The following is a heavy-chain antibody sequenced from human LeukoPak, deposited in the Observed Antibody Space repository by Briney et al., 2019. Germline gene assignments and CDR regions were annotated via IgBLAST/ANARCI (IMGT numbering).Heavy chain of an antibody. D-gene: IGHD3-10*01. Sequence: GGSLRLSCAASGFTFSSYGMHWVRQAPGKGLEWVAVIWYDGSNKYYADSVKGRFTISRDNSKNTLYLQMNSLRAEDTAVYYCARDLGRRFEEFDYWGQGTLVTVSS. CDR1: GFTFSSYG. CDR3: ARDLGRRFEEFDY. J-gene: IGHJ4*02. V-gene: IGHV3-33*01. CDR2: IWYDGSNK.